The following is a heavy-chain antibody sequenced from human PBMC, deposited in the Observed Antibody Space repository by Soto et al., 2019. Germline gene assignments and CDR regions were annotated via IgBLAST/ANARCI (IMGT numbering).Heavy chain of an antibody. CDR2: ISAHNGNT. CDR1: GYTFTSYG. Sequence: QVQLVQSGAEVQKPGASVKVSCKASGYTFTSYGISWVRQAPGLGLEWMGWISAHNGNTKYAQKLQGRVTMTTDTSTSTDNMVLRSMSADSTVVYYCARDPYIFDYWGQGTLVTVSS. J-gene: IGHJ4*02. CDR3: ARDPYIFDY. V-gene: IGHV1-18*01. D-gene: IGHD1-1*01.